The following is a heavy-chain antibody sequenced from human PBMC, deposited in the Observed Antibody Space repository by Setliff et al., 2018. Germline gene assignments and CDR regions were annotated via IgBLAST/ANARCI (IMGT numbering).Heavy chain of an antibody. V-gene: IGHV1-3*01. CDR1: GYTFTNYA. D-gene: IGHD3-10*01. CDR2: INAGNGNT. Sequence: PSVKVSCKASGYTFTNYAIHWVRQAPGQRLEWMGWINAGNGNTKYSQKFQGRVTITRDTSASTAYMELSSLRSEDTAVYFCAGVLRDYYGSGSYYNWFDPWGQGTLVTVSS. CDR3: AGVLRDYYGSGSYYNWFDP. J-gene: IGHJ5*02.